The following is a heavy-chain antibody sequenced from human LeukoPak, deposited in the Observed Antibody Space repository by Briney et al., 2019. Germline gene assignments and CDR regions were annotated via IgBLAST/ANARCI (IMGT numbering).Heavy chain of an antibody. J-gene: IGHJ6*03. CDR2: INPNSGGT. CDR3: ARDQSDFWSIGYYYMDV. V-gene: IGHV1-2*04. CDR1: GYTFTGYY. D-gene: IGHD3-3*01. Sequence: ASVKVSCKASGYTFTGYYMHWVRQAPGQGLEWMGWINPNSGGTNYAQKFQGWVTMTRDTSISTAYMELSRLRSDDTAVYYCARDQSDFWSIGYYYMDVWGKGTTVTVSS.